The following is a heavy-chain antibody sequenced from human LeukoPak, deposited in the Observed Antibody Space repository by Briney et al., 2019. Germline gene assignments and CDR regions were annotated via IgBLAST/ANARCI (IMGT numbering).Heavy chain of an antibody. CDR1: GFTFSSYS. D-gene: IGHD3-16*02. Sequence: GGSLRLSCAASGFTFSSYSMNWVRQAPGKGLEWVSSISSSSSYIYYADSVKGRFTISRDNAKNSLYLRMNSLRAEDTAVYYWGGGNRGQGDAFDIWGQGTMVTVFS. V-gene: IGHV3-21*01. CDR2: ISSSSSYI. J-gene: IGHJ3*02. CDR3: GGGNRGQGDAFDI.